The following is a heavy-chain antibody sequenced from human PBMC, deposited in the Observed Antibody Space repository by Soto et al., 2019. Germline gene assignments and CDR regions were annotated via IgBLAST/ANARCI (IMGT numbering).Heavy chain of an antibody. Sequence: GASVKVSCKASGYTFTVYYMHWVRQAPGQGLEWMGWINPKSGGTMYPQKFQGRVTMTWDTSISTAYMALTRLRSDDTDVYYCARDLAKGGGSAGFDYWGKGTLVTTSS. CDR2: INPKSGGT. CDR3: ARDLAKGGGSAGFDY. CDR1: GYTFTVYY. V-gene: IGHV1-2*02. J-gene: IGHJ4*02. D-gene: IGHD1-26*01.